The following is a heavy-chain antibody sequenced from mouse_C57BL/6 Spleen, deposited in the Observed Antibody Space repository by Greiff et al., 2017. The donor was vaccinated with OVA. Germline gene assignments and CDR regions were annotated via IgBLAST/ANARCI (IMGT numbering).Heavy chain of an antibody. V-gene: IGHV1-18*01. CDR3: ARRGGLRRYFDV. J-gene: IGHJ1*03. CDR1: GYTFPDYN. Sequence: EVQLQQSGPELVKPGASVKIPCKASGYTFPDYNMDWVKQSHGKSLEWIGDINPNNGGTIYNQKFKGKATLTVDKSSSTAYMELRSLTSEDTAVYYCARRGGLRRYFDVWGTGTTGTVSS. D-gene: IGHD2-4*01. CDR2: INPNNGGT.